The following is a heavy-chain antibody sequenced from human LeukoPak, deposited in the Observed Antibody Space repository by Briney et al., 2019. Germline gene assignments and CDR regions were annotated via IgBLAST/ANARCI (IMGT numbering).Heavy chain of an antibody. CDR2: ISGTGGRT. J-gene: IGHJ6*02. V-gene: IGHV3-23*01. CDR1: GFIVSGDF. D-gene: IGHD3-16*01. CDR3: AKGLHGGVGYGVDV. Sequence: PGGSLRLSCAASGFIVSGDFMSWVRQAPGKGLEWVSSISGTGGRTYSADSVKGRFTISRDNSKNTLYLQMKNLRVEHTAVYYCAKGLHGGVGYGVDVWGQGTTVSVSS.